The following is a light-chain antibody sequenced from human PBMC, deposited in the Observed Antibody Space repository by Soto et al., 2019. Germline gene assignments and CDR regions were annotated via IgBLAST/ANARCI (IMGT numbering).Light chain of an antibody. CDR2: ANS. Sequence: QSVLTQPPSVSGAPGQRVTISCTGSSSNIGAGYDVHWYQQFPGTAPKLLIYANSNRPSGVPDRFAASKSGTAASLAITGLQDYDEYAYYFQYYDANVRGVFGIGTKVTVL. J-gene: IGLJ1*01. CDR3: QYYDANVRGV. CDR1: SSNIGAGYD. V-gene: IGLV1-40*01.